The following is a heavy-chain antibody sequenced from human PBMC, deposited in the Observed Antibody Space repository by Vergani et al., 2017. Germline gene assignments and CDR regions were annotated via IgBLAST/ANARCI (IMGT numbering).Heavy chain of an antibody. J-gene: IGHJ4*02. Sequence: QLQLQESGSGLVKPSQTLSLTCAVSGGSISSGGYSWSWIRQPPGKGLEWIGYIYHSGSTYYNPSLKSRVTISVDRSKNQFSLKLSSVTAADTAVYYCAKALFGGVIVNSFDYWGQGTLVTVSS. D-gene: IGHD3-16*02. CDR1: GGSISSGGYS. V-gene: IGHV4-30-2*01. CDR2: IYHSGST. CDR3: AKALFGGVIVNSFDY.